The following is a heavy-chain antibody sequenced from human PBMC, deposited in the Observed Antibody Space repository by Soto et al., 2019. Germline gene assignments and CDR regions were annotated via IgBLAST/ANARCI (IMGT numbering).Heavy chain of an antibody. D-gene: IGHD1-1*01. CDR1: GFIFRNYA. V-gene: IGHV3-30*04. Sequence: QVQLVEAGGGVVQPGTSLRVSCVASGFIFRNYALHWVRQAPGKGLEWVALTTSDGSNKYYDDSVQGRFTISRDNSRNTVDLQMDGLRLGDTALDYWARWGTTGGLDFWGQGTLVSVSS. CDR2: TTSDGSNK. CDR3: ARWGTTGGLDF. J-gene: IGHJ4*02.